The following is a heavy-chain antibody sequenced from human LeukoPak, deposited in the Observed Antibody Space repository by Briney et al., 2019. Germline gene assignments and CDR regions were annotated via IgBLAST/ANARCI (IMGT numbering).Heavy chain of an antibody. CDR3: ARRGNRDGYNF. J-gene: IGHJ4*02. CDR2: IYYSGST. D-gene: IGHD5-12*01. CDR1: GGSISSSSYS. Sequence: PSETLSLTCTVSGGSISSSSYSWGWIRQPPGKGLEWIGSIYYSGSTYYNPSLKSRVTISVDTSKNQFSLKLSSVTAADTAVYYCARRGNRDGYNFWGQGTLVTVSS. V-gene: IGHV4-39*01.